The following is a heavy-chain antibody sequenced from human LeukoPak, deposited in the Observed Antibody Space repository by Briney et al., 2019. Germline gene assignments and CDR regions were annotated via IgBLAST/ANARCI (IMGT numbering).Heavy chain of an antibody. CDR1: GFTFSGYA. CDR3: AKRSDVVTAIPDS. J-gene: IGHJ5*01. D-gene: IGHD2-21*02. V-gene: IGHV3-30*18. CDR2: ISYDGRTE. Sequence: GSLRLSCAASGFTFSGYAIHWVRQAPGKGLEWVAVISYDGRTEYYADSVKGRFTISRDNSKNTAYLQMNSLRAEDTAVYYCAKRSDVVTAIPDSWGQGTLVTVSS.